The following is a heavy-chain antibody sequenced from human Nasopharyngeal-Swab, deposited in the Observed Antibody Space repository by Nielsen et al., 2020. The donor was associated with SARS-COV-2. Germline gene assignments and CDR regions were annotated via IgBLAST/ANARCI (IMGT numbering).Heavy chain of an antibody. Sequence: GESLMISCAASGFTFSNYAMSWVRQAPGKGLEWVSSISGSVGSTYYADSVKGRFTISRDNSKNTLSLQMNSLRAEDTAVYYCAKDGEEQQLVRYFQHWGQGTLVTVSS. CDR1: GFTFSNYA. CDR2: ISGSVGST. CDR3: AKDGEEQQLVRYFQH. J-gene: IGHJ1*01. V-gene: IGHV3-23*01. D-gene: IGHD6-13*01.